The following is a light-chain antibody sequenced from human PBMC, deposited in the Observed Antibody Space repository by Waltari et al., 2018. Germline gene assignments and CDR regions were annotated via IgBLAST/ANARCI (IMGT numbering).Light chain of an antibody. CDR1: QDISNR. J-gene: IGKJ5*01. Sequence: EIQLTQSPSSMSASVVGTVSITCRVSQDISNRLAWFQQIPGKAPNLLIYVASILQFGVPSRFSGDGSGTDFTLTISNIQPEDFATYYCQQINTYPITFGQGTRLDIK. CDR3: QQINTYPIT. V-gene: IGKV1-12*01. CDR2: VAS.